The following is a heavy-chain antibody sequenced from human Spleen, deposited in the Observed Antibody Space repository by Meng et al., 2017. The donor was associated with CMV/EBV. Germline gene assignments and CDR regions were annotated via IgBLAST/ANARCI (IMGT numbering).Heavy chain of an antibody. CDR2: ISSSSTYI. Sequence: GESLKISCAASGFTFSSYAMSWVRQAPGKGLEWVASISSSSTYIYYADSLKGRFTISRDNAKNSLYLQLNSLRVDDTAVYYCARGSSSGPGRFDYWGQGTLVTVSS. CDR3: ARGSSSGPGRFDY. D-gene: IGHD6-6*01. CDR1: GFTFSSYA. V-gene: IGHV3-21*01. J-gene: IGHJ4*02.